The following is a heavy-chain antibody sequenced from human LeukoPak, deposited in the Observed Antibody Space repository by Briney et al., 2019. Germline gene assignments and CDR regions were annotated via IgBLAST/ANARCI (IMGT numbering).Heavy chain of an antibody. D-gene: IGHD3-22*01. CDR1: GGTFSSYA. CDR3: ARLIRRPYYYDSSGYYQDYYMDV. CDR2: IIPIFGTA. V-gene: IGHV1-69*05. J-gene: IGHJ6*03. Sequence: SVKVSCKASGGTFSSYAISWVRQAPGQGLEWMGGIIPIFGTANYAQKFQGRVTITTGESTSTAYMELSSLRSEDTAVYYCARLIRRPYYYDSSGYYQDYYMDVWGKGTTVTVSS.